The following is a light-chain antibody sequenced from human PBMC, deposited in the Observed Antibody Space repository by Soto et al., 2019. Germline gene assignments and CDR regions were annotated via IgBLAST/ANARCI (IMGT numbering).Light chain of an antibody. V-gene: IGKV2-30*01. CDR3: MQGPHGTLYT. CDR1: LNLVYSDGSTY. CDR2: KVS. J-gene: IGKJ2*01. Sequence: DVVLTQSPLSLPVTLGQPASISCRSSLNLVYSDGSTYLSWFQQRPGQSPRRLIYKVSNRDSGVPDRFSGSGSGSDLIVKNSTVEDEDVVVYYCMQGPHGTLYTFGQGTKLEI.